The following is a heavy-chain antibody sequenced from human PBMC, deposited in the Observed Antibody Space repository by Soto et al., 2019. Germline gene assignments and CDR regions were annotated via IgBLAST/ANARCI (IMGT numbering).Heavy chain of an antibody. J-gene: IGHJ6*02. CDR3: ARGGETPYYDYALDV. Sequence: QVQLVHSGAEVRKPGASVKVSCQASGYTFTPYGISWLRQAPGQGLEWMGWISGYNGHTKYALKFQGRVTMTTDTSTCTVSMDVRSLRSADTAVYYCARGGETPYYDYALDVWGQGATITVSS. CDR2: ISGYNGHT. CDR1: GYTFTPYG. D-gene: IGHD3-16*01. V-gene: IGHV1-18*01.